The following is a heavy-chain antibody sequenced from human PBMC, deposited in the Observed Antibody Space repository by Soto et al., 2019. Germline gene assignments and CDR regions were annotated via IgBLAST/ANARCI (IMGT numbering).Heavy chain of an antibody. CDR1: GGSISSGGYS. D-gene: IGHD2-15*01. Sequence: PSETLSLTCAVSGGSISSGGYSWSWIRQPPGKGLEWIGYIYHSGSTYYNPSLRSRVTISVDRSKNQFSLKLSSVAAADTAVYYCARVNDGGSFDYWGQGTLVTVSS. J-gene: IGHJ4*02. CDR3: ARVNDGGSFDY. V-gene: IGHV4-30-2*01. CDR2: IYHSGST.